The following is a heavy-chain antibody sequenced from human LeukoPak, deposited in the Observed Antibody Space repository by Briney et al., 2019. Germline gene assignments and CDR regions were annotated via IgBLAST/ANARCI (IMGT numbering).Heavy chain of an antibody. CDR2: IISSSSTI. D-gene: IGHD5-18*01. Sequence: PGGSLRLSCAASGFTFSSYSMKWVRQAPGKGLEWVSYIISSSSTIYYADSVKGRFTISRDNAKNSLYLQMNSLRAEDTALYYCAKDSGYSYGTTFYYYYGMDVWGQGTTVTVSS. CDR1: GFTFSSYS. V-gene: IGHV3-48*04. CDR3: AKDSGYSYGTTFYYYYGMDV. J-gene: IGHJ6*02.